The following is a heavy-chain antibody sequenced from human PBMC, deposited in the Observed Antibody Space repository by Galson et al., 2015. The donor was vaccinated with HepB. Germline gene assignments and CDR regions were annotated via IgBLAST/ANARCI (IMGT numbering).Heavy chain of an antibody. J-gene: IGHJ4*02. CDR3: TTEGGYDFWSGYYPIDY. CDR1: GFTVSSNY. D-gene: IGHD3-3*01. Sequence: SLRLSCAASGFTVSSNYMSWVRQAPGKGLEWVSVIYSGGSTYYADSVKGRFTISRDNSKNTLYLQMNSLKTEDTAVYYCTTEGGYDFWSGYYPIDYWGQGTLVTVSS. V-gene: IGHV3-66*01. CDR2: IYSGGST.